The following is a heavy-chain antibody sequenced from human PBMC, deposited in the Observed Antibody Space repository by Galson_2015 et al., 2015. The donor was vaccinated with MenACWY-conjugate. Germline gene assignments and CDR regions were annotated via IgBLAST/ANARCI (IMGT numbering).Heavy chain of an antibody. CDR3: ARDLGFYCSRNDCYSPY. Sequence: SVKVSCKASGYTFTSYDINWVRQATGQGLEWMGWMNPNSGNTGYAQKFQGRVTMTRNTSISTAYMELSSLRSEDTAVYYCARDLGFYCSRNDCYSPYWGQGTLVTVSS. CDR2: MNPNSGNT. V-gene: IGHV1-8*01. D-gene: IGHD2-2*01. CDR1: GYTFTSYD. J-gene: IGHJ4*02.